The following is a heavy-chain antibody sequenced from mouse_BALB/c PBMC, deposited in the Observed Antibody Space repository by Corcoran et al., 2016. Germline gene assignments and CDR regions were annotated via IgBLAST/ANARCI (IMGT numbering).Heavy chain of an antibody. CDR2: IWWDDDK. CDR1: GFSLSTSGMG. J-gene: IGHJ4*01. CDR3: ARMGGNDYYAMDY. V-gene: IGHV8-8*01. D-gene: IGHD2-1*01. Sequence: QVTLKESGPGILQPSQTLSLTCSFSGFSLSTSGMGVGWIRQPSGKGLEWLAHIWWDDDKRYNPALKSRLTISKDTSSNQVFLKIASVDTADTATYYCARMGGNDYYAMDYWGQGTAVTVSS.